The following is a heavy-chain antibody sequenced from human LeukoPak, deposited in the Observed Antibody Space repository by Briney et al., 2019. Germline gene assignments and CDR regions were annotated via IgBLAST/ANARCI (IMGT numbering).Heavy chain of an antibody. J-gene: IGHJ4*02. V-gene: IGHV3-30-3*01. D-gene: IGHD3-16*02. CDR1: GFTFSSYA. CDR2: ISYDGSNK. CDR3: AKEEVEGVIVK. Sequence: GGSLRLSCAASGFTFSSYAMHWVRQAPGKGLEWVAVISYDGSNKYYADSVKGRFTISRDNSKNTLYLQMNSLRAEDTAVYYCAKEEVEGVIVKWGQGTLVTVSS.